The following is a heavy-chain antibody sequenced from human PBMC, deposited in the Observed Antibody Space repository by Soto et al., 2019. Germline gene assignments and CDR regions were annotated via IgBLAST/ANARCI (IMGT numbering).Heavy chain of an antibody. Sequence: EVQLLESGGGLVQPGGSLRLSCAASEFTFSSYAMNWVRQAPGKGLEWVSGISGSGSRTDYADSVKGRFTISRDNSKNTLYLEMHSLRAEDTAVYYCAKRHSITMVRGVRGYFDYWGQGTLVTVSS. CDR2: ISGSGSRT. CDR3: AKRHSITMVRGVRGYFDY. D-gene: IGHD3-10*01. CDR1: EFTFSSYA. J-gene: IGHJ4*02. V-gene: IGHV3-23*01.